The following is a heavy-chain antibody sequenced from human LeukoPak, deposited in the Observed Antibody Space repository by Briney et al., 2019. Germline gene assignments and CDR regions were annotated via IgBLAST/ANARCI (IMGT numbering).Heavy chain of an antibody. D-gene: IGHD2-15*01. V-gene: IGHV1-69*13. Sequence: SVKVSCKASGGTFSSYAISWVRQAPGQGLEWMGWISAYNGNTNYEQKLQGRVTITADESTSTAYMELSSLRSEDTAVYYCARDDCSGGSCYPPLGWGQGTLVTVSS. CDR1: GGTFSSYA. CDR2: ISAYNGNT. J-gene: IGHJ4*02. CDR3: ARDDCSGGSCYPPLG.